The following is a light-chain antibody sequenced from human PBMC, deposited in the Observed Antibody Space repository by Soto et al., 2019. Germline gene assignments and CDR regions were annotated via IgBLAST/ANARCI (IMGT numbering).Light chain of an antibody. CDR1: SSDIGAYNC. CDR3: TSWTASTTMI. Sequence: QSALTQPASVSGSPGQSSTISCTGTSSDIGAYNCVSWYQQHPGKAPKLMLYDVNIRPSGVSNRFSGSKSGNTASLTISGLQAEDEADYYCTSWTASTTMIFGRGTKVTVL. J-gene: IGLJ2*01. CDR2: DVN. V-gene: IGLV2-14*03.